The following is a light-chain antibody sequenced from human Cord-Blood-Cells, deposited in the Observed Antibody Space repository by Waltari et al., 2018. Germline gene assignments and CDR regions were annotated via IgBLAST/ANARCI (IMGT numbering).Light chain of an antibody. CDR1: SSDVGGYNY. CDR3: CSYAGSYTWV. V-gene: IGLV2-11*01. J-gene: IGLJ3*02. Sequence: QSALTQPRSVSGSPGQSVTISCTGTSSDVGGYNYVSWYQQHPGKAPKLMIHDVSKRPSGVPDRFSGSKSDNTASLTISGLQAEDDADYYCCSYAGSYTWVFGGGTKLTVL. CDR2: DVS.